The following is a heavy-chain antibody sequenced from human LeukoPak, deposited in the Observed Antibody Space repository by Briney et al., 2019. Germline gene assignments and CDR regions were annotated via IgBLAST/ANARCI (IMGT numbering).Heavy chain of an antibody. J-gene: IGHJ4*02. CDR1: GFTFSSYE. CDR3: ARETVSGSYDY. V-gene: IGHV3-48*03. Sequence: GGSLRLSCAASGFTFSSYEMNWVHQAPGKGLEWVSYISSSGSTIYYADSVKGRFTISRDNAKNSLYLQMNSLRAEDTAVYYCARETVSGSYDYWGQGTLVTVSS. CDR2: ISSSGSTI. D-gene: IGHD1-26*01.